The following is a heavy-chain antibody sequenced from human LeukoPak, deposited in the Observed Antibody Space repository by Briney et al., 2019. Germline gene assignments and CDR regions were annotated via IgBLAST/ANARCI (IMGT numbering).Heavy chain of an antibody. CDR2: INYSGST. V-gene: IGHV4-34*01. Sequence: SETLSLTCAVYGGSFIGYYWSWIRQPPGKGLEWIGEINYSGSTNYNPSLKSRVTISVDTSKNQFSLNLSSVTAADTAVYYCARMAGAALDWGQGTLVTVSS. J-gene: IGHJ4*02. CDR1: GGSFIGYY. CDR3: ARMAGAALD. D-gene: IGHD6-25*01.